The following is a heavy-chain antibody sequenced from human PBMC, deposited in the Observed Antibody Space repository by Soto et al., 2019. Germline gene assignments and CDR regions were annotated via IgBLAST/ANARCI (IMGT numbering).Heavy chain of an antibody. Sequence: SETLSLTCTVSGGSISSSSYYWGWIRQPPGKGLEWIGSISFSVNTYYNPSLKSRVTISVDTSKNQFSLKLSSVTAADTAVYYCASHRWAGYYFDYWGQGTLVTVSS. CDR3: ASHRWAGYYFDY. D-gene: IGHD6-19*01. CDR1: GGSISSSSYY. J-gene: IGHJ4*02. V-gene: IGHV4-39*07. CDR2: ISFSVNT.